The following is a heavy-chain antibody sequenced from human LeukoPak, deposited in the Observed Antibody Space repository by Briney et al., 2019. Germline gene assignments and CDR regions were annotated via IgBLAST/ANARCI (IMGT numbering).Heavy chain of an antibody. D-gene: IGHD3-10*01. CDR2: IYSGGST. CDR1: GFTFSSYW. CDR3: AREGSDLEWFGPFGY. V-gene: IGHV3-66*01. Sequence: PGGSLRLSCVASGFTFSSYWMHWVRQDPRKGLEWVSVIYSGGSTYYADSVKGRFTISRDNSKNTLYLQMNSLRAEDTAVYYCAREGSDLEWFGPFGYWGQGTLVTVSS. J-gene: IGHJ4*02.